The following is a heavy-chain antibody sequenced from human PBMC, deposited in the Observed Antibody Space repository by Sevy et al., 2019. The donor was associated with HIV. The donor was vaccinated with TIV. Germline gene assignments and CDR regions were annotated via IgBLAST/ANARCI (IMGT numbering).Heavy chain of an antibody. V-gene: IGHV3-48*03. CDR2: ISSGSSTK. Sequence: GGSLRLSCEASGFTLSSHEMNWVRQVPGKGLEWVSYISSGSSTKFYTDSVKGRFTISRDNAKNSLYLHMDSLRVEDTAVYYCARDPPETGPKYSYFMDVWGKGTTVTVSS. CDR1: GFTLSSHE. D-gene: IGHD3-9*01. CDR3: ARDPPETGPKYSYFMDV. J-gene: IGHJ6*03.